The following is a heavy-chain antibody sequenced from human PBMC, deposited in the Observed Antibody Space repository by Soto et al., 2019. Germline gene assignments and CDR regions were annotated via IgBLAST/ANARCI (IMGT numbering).Heavy chain of an antibody. CDR3: AKSGSSGWYGWFDP. CDR1: SFSLRNRGVG. CDR2: IYWNDDK. Sequence: SGLTLVDPTHTLTLTCIFCSFSLRNRGVGVGWIRQPPGKALEWLGFIYWNDDKRYSPSLKSRLTITKDTSKNQVVLTMTNMDPVDTATYYCAKSGSSGWYGWFDPWGQGTLVTVSS. J-gene: IGHJ5*02. V-gene: IGHV2-5*01. D-gene: IGHD6-19*01.